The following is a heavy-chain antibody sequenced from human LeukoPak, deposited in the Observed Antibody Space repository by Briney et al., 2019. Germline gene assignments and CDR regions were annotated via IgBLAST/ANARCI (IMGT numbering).Heavy chain of an antibody. CDR2: IYYSGST. J-gene: IGHJ2*01. Sequence: SETLSLTCTVSGGSISSYYWSWIRQPPGKGLEWIGYIYYSGSTNYNPSLKSRVTISVDTSKNQFSLKLSSVTAADTAVYYCVRGRGIAVAGTGRLRWYFDLWGRGTLVTVSS. D-gene: IGHD6-19*01. V-gene: IGHV4-59*01. CDR3: VRGRGIAVAGTGRLRWYFDL. CDR1: GGSISSYY.